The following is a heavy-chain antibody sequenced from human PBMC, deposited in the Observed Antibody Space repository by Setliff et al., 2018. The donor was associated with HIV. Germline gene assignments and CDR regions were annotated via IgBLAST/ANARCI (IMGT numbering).Heavy chain of an antibody. CDR1: GFTFSDYY. CDR3: AREMTYYNFWSDNAPPLFDY. V-gene: IGHV3-11*01. CDR2: ISSSGNTI. J-gene: IGHJ4*02. Sequence: GSLRLSCAASGFTFSDYYMSWIRQAPGKGLEWISYISSSGNTIYYADSVRGRFTFSRDNAKNSLYLQMNSLRAEDTAVYYCAREMTYYNFWSDNAPPLFDYWGQGTLVTVSS. D-gene: IGHD3-3*01.